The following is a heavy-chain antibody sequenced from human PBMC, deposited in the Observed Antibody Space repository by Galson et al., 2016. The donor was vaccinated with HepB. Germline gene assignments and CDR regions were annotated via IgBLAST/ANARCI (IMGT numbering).Heavy chain of an antibody. CDR2: IGATNGAI. CDR3: ARESGASWYLIDY. V-gene: IGHV3-48*02. D-gene: IGHD6-13*01. J-gene: IGHJ4*02. CDR1: GFTLTASA. Sequence: SLRLSCAVSGFTLTASAMNWVRQAPGKGPEWIAYIGATNGAIFYADSVKGRFTISKDNAKDSLFLQMNNLGDDDTAVYYCARESGASWYLIDYGGQGTLVTVSS.